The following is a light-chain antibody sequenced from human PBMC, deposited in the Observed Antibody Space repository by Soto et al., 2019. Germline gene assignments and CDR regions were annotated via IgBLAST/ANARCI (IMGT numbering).Light chain of an antibody. V-gene: IGLV2-14*02. J-gene: IGLJ1*01. Sequence: QSVLTQPASVSGSPGQSITISCTGTSSDVGSYNLVSWYQQHPGKAPKLMIYEVSKRPSGVSNRFSGSKSGTTASLAITGLQAEDEADYYCQSYDSGLSGYVFGTGTKVTVL. CDR1: SSDVGSYNL. CDR2: EVS. CDR3: QSYDSGLSGYV.